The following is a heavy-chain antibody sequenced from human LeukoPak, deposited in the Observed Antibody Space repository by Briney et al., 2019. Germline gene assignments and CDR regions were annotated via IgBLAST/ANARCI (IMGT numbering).Heavy chain of an antibody. V-gene: IGHV4-59*01. CDR3: ARPYYGHSVGDAYDV. J-gene: IGHJ3*01. D-gene: IGHD4-17*01. CDR1: RVSINDYY. CDR2: VSSTGNT. Sequence: PSETLSLTCTVARVSINDYYWTWIRQPPVKGLEWIGYVSSTGNTNSNPSLRSRVSMSIDASKKQFSLRLNSVTAADTAVYYCARPYYGHSVGDAYDVWGQGTLVTVSS.